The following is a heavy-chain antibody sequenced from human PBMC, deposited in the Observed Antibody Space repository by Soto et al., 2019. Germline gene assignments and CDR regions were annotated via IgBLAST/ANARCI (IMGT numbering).Heavy chain of an antibody. Sequence: ASVKVSCKASGYTFTSYDINWVRQATGQGLEWMGWINPYNGNTDYAQKLQGRVTMTTDTSTSTVYMELRSLRSDDTAVYYCARPDISSSWFGPWGQGTLVTVSS. D-gene: IGHD6-6*01. V-gene: IGHV1-18*01. J-gene: IGHJ5*02. CDR2: INPYNGNT. CDR3: ARPDISSSWFGP. CDR1: GYTFTSYD.